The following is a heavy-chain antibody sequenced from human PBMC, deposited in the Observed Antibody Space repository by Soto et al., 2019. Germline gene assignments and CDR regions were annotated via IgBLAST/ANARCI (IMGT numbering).Heavy chain of an antibody. D-gene: IGHD3-3*01. Sequence: LRLSCVASGFIVSSNQMSWVRQAPGKGLEWVSVIYSGHTTYYADSVEGRFTISRDDSKNTLYLQMNSLRVEDTAVYYCVRGPSDHKLRLVEWPYGDYWGQGALVTVSS. CDR3: VRGPSDHKLRLVEWPYGDY. CDR2: IYSGHTT. V-gene: IGHV3-53*01. J-gene: IGHJ4*02. CDR1: GFIVSSNQ.